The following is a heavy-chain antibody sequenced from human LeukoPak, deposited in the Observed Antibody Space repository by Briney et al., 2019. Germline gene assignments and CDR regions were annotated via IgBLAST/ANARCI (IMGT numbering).Heavy chain of an antibody. CDR1: GFTFSNYA. CDR2: ISTTVSDT. D-gene: IGHD3-10*01. Sequence: GGSLRLSCAASGFTFSNYAMSWVRQAPGKRLEWVSTISTTVSDTYYADSVKGRFTISRDNSENTLYLQMNNLRAEDTAIHYCAKVPYSDYGSGRPPFMDVWGQGTTVAVSS. V-gene: IGHV3-23*01. J-gene: IGHJ6*02. CDR3: AKVPYSDYGSGRPPFMDV.